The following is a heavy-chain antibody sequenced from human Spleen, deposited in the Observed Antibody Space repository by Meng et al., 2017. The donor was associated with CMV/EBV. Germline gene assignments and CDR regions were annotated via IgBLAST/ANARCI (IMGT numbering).Heavy chain of an antibody. D-gene: IGHD4-17*01. Sequence: GGSLRLSCAASGFNFANYAMTWVRQAPGKGLEWVSTITPGVRTHYADSVKGRFTISRDNAKNALYLQMNSLGAEDTAVYYCARQRATTRYAMDVWGQGTTVTVSS. CDR3: ARQRATTRYAMDV. J-gene: IGHJ6*02. V-gene: IGHV3-23*01. CDR2: ITPGVRT. CDR1: GFNFANYA.